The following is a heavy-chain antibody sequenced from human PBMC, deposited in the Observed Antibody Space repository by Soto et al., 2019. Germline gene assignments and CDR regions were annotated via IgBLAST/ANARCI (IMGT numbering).Heavy chain of an antibody. CDR1: GGTFSSYT. V-gene: IGHV1-69*02. CDR3: ASDTDGENIAVAGTGGFDY. D-gene: IGHD6-19*01. J-gene: IGHJ4*02. Sequence: QVQLVQSGAEVKKPASSVKVSCKASGGTFSSYTISWVRQAPGQGLEWMGRVIPILGIANYAQKFQGRVTITADKTTSTAYMELSSQRSEDTAVYYCASDTDGENIAVAGTGGFDYWGQGTLVTVSS. CDR2: VIPILGIA.